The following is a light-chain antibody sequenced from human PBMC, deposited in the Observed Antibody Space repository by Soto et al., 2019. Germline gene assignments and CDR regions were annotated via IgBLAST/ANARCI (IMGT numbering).Light chain of an antibody. CDR2: GIS. CDR1: QSVSSSY. CDR3: QQYTAWPLT. V-gene: IGKV3-20*01. J-gene: IGKJ1*01. Sequence: EIAMTNPPATLSVSPLEHPTLPRRSSQSVSSSYLAWYQQKPGQAPRLLIHGISNRATGVADRFSGSGCGTDFTLTISRLEPEDFAVYYCQQYTAWPLTFGQGTKVDI.